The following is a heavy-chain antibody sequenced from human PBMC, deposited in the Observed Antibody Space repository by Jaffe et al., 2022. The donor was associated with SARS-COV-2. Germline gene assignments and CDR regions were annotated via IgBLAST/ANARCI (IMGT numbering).Heavy chain of an antibody. CDR3: ARGSNTVAGIFEY. CDR1: GGSISGYY. J-gene: IGHJ4*02. Sequence: QVQLQESGPGLVKPSETLSLTCTVSGGSISGYYWSWIRQPPGKGLEWIGYIYYSGSTNYNPSLKSRVTISVDTSKNQFSLKLSSVTAADTAVYYCARGSNTVAGIFEYWGQGTLVTVSS. D-gene: IGHD5-12*01. CDR2: IYYSGST. V-gene: IGHV4-59*01.